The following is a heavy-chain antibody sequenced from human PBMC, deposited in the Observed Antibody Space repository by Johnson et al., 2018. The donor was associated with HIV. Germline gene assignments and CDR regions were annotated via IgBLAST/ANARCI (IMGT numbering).Heavy chain of an antibody. J-gene: IGHJ3*02. CDR2: ISWNSGSI. Sequence: QLVESGGGLVQPGRSLRLSCAASGFTFDDYAMHWVRQAPGKGLEWVSGISWNSGSIGYADSVKGRFTISRDNSKNTLYLQMGSLRAEDMAVYYCAREGVGVNAFDIWGQVTMVTVSS. CDR1: GFTFDDYA. D-gene: IGHD1-26*01. V-gene: IGHV3-9*03. CDR3: AREGVGVNAFDI.